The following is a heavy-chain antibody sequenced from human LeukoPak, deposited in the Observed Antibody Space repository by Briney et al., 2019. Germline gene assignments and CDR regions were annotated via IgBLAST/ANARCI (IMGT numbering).Heavy chain of an antibody. D-gene: IGHD5-12*01. CDR1: GGSISSYC. CDR3: ARVGYVDMVATTIRGWFDP. J-gene: IGHJ5*02. Sequence: PSETLSLTCTVSGGSISSYCWSWIRQPPGKGLEWIGYIYYSGSNNYNPSLDNRLTISVDTTNNQFSLKLSSVTAADTAVYYCARVGYVDMVATTIRGWFDPWGQGTLVTVSS. CDR2: IYYSGSN. V-gene: IGHV4-59*01.